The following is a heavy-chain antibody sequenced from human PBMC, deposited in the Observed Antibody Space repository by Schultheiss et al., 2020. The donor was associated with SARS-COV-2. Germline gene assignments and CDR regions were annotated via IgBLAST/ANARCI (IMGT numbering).Heavy chain of an antibody. CDR3: ARDPYGSGDPRKFGMDV. Sequence: SQTLSLTCTVSGGSISSYYWSWIRQPPGKGLEWIGYIDYSGSTNYNPSLKSRVTISVDTSKNQFSLKLSSVTAADTAVYYCARDPYGSGDPRKFGMDVWGQGATVTVSS. D-gene: IGHD3-10*01. J-gene: IGHJ6*02. CDR1: GGSISSYY. CDR2: IDYSGST. V-gene: IGHV4-59*01.